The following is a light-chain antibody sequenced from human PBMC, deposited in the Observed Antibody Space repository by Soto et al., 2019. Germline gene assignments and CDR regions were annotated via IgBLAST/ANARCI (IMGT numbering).Light chain of an antibody. CDR2: GAS. V-gene: IGKV3-15*01. CDR3: QQYDHLIT. Sequence: EIVMTQSPATLSVSPGERATLSCRASQSVGSNLAWYQKKPGQAPRLLISGASTRATGIPARFSGNGSGTDFTLSISSLQSEDFASYYCQQYDHLITFGQGTRLEIK. CDR1: QSVGSN. J-gene: IGKJ5*01.